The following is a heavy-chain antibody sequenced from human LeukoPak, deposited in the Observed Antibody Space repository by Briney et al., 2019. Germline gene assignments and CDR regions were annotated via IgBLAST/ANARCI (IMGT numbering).Heavy chain of an antibody. V-gene: IGHV1-69*05. CDR1: GGTFSSYA. CDR2: IIPIFGTA. CDR3: ARDPRSSGWIKGAFDI. J-gene: IGHJ3*02. Sequence: SVKVSCKASGGTFSSYAISWVRQAPGQGLEWMGRIIPIFGTANYAQKFQGRVTITTDESTSTAYMELSSLRSADTAVYYCARDPRSSGWIKGAFDIWGQGTMVTVSS. D-gene: IGHD6-19*01.